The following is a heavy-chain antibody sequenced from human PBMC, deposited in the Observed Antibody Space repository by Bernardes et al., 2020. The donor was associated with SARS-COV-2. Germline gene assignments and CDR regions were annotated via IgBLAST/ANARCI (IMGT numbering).Heavy chain of an antibody. V-gene: IGHV3-30-3*01. J-gene: IGHJ3*02. CDR1: GFTFRSSA. Sequence: VGSLSLSCAASGFTFRSSAMHWVRQAPGPGLEWVAVISYDGRNQYYADSVKGRFTISRDNSKNTLYLQMNSLRAEDTAVYYCARDGTDFADAFDIWGQGTMVTVSS. D-gene: IGHD3-3*01. CDR3: ARDGTDFADAFDI. CDR2: ISYDGRNQ.